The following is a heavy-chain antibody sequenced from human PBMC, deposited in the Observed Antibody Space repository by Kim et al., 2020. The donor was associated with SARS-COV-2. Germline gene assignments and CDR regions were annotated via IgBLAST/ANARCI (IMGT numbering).Heavy chain of an antibody. V-gene: IGHV4-31*01. CDR2: ITDSGNS. CDR3: TSGQPLDS. J-gene: IGHJ6*02. Sequence: SESLSLTCSVSGGSIRSGGMFWAWLRQHGAKGLDGIGYITDSGNSHYSPNPRSPVRITLPPSENPFTLAPTSLTAAESAVFYCTSGQPLDSWGQGTSVT. CDR1: GGSIRSGGMF.